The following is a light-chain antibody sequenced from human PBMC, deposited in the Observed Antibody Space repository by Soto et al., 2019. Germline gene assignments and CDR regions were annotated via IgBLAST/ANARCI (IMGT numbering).Light chain of an antibody. J-gene: IGKJ5*01. V-gene: IGKV3-15*01. Sequence: DIVMTQSPDSLAVSLGERATINCKSSQSVSSNLAWYQQKPGQAPRLLIYGASTRATGIPARFSGSGSGTEFTLTISSLQSEDFAVYYCQQYNNWPPSITFGQGTRLEIK. CDR2: GAS. CDR3: QQYNNWPPSIT. CDR1: QSVSSN.